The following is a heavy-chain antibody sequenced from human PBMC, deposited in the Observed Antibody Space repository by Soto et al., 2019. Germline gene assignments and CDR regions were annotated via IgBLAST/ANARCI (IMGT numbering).Heavy chain of an antibody. CDR2: SHYSGST. V-gene: IGHV4-30-4*01. CDR3: AREMRYCTNGVCHSYGMDV. Sequence: QVQLQESGPGRVKPSQTLSLTCTVSGASIGSGDYYWSWIRQPPGKDLEWIGYSHYSGSTYYNPSLKSRVTISVDTSKNQFSLKLSSVTATDTAVYFCAREMRYCTNGVCHSYGMDVWGQGTTVTVSS. D-gene: IGHD2-8*01. CDR1: GASIGSGDYY. J-gene: IGHJ6*02.